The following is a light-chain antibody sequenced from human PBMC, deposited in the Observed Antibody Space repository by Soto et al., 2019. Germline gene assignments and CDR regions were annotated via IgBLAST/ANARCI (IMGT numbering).Light chain of an antibody. CDR1: QGIKND. CDR2: GAS. CDR3: LQHNSYPPWT. V-gene: IGKV1-17*01. J-gene: IGKJ1*01. Sequence: DIQMTQSPSSLSASVGDRVTITCRASQGIKNDLAWFQQKPGEAPKRLIYGASSLQPGVPSRFSGSGSGTEFTLTISSLQAEDFASYYCLQHNSYPPWTFGQGTKVEMK.